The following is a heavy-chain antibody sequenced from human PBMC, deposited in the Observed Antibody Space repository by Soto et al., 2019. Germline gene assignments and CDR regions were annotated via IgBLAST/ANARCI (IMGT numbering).Heavy chain of an antibody. J-gene: IGHJ3*01. CDR3: ATDRPTSDPAYGLDP. V-gene: IGHV3-48*04. Sequence: DVHLVESGGGLLQPGGSLRLSCAGSGFTFSGYSFNWVRQAPGRGLEWVSFIGSTGSVTHYAASVMGRFTDSRDNARNSLYLQMDSLRAAATAVYRCATDRPTSDPAYGLDPWGQGTVVTVPS. CDR2: IGSTGSVT. CDR1: GFTFSGYS. D-gene: IGHD4-17*01.